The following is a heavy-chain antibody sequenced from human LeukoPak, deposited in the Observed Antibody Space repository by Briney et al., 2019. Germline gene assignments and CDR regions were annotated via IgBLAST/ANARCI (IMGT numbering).Heavy chain of an antibody. V-gene: IGHV5-51*01. CDR3: ARIWDVDTAMVSASDI. CDR1: EYSFTSDW. Sequence: GESLKISCKGSEYSFTSDWIGWVRQMPGKGLEWMGIIYPGDSDTRYSPSFQGQVTISGDKSISTAYLQWSSLKASDTAMYYCARIWDVDTAMVSASDIWGQGTMVTVSS. CDR2: IYPGDSDT. J-gene: IGHJ3*02. D-gene: IGHD5-18*01.